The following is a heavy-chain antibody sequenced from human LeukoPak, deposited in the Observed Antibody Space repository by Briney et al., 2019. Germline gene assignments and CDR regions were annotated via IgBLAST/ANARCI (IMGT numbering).Heavy chain of an antibody. J-gene: IGHJ6*02. CDR2: IYPGDSDT. D-gene: IGHD1-26*01. V-gene: IGHV5-51*01. CDR1: GYTFTNDW. CDR3: ARLGVSYSGSPPLLVDGMDV. Sequence: GESLRISCTVSGYTFTNDWIGWVRQMPGKGLEWMGIIYPGDSDTRYSPSFQGQVTISADKSISTAYLQWSSLKASDTAMYYCARLGVSYSGSPPLLVDGMDVWGQGTTVTVSS.